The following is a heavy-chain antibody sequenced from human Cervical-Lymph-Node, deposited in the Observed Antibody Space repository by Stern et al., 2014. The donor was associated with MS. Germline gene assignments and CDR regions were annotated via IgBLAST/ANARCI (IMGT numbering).Heavy chain of an antibody. CDR2: IIPIFGTA. J-gene: IGHJ6*02. CDR1: GGTFSSYA. Sequence: QEQLVESGAEVKKPGSSAKVSCKASGGTFSSYAISWVRQPPGQGLEWMGGIIPIFGTANYAQKVTGRVTITADESSSTAYMELSSLRSEDTAVYYCARVMGGSSGWYHYYYGMDVWGQGTTVTVSS. D-gene: IGHD6-19*01. V-gene: IGHV1-69*01. CDR3: ARVMGGSSGWYHYYYGMDV.